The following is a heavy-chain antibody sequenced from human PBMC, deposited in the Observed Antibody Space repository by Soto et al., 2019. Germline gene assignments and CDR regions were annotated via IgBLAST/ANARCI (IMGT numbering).Heavy chain of an antibody. Sequence: PGGSLRLSCAASGFTFSNYAISWVRQAPGKVLEWVSSISGSGGSTYYADSVKGRFTISRDNSKNTLYLQMNSLRAEDTAVYYCATYSGNYERYGVYYGMDVWGQGTTVPVSS. D-gene: IGHD1-26*01. J-gene: IGHJ6*02. CDR1: GFTFSNYA. CDR3: ATYSGNYERYGVYYGMDV. CDR2: ISGSGGST. V-gene: IGHV3-23*01.